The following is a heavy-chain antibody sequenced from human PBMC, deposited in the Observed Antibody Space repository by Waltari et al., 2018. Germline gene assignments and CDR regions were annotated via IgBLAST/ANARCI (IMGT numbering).Heavy chain of an antibody. V-gene: IGHV3-23*01. CDR3: ARDKGSGIAAAGDYGMDV. J-gene: IGHJ6*02. Sequence: EVQLLESGGGLVQPGGSLRLSCAASGFTFSSYAMSWVRQAPGKGLEWVSAISGIVGSTYYADSVNGRFTISRDNSKNTLYLQMNSLRAEDTAVYYCARDKGSGIAAAGDYGMDVWGQGTTVTVSS. D-gene: IGHD6-13*01. CDR1: GFTFSSYA. CDR2: ISGIVGST.